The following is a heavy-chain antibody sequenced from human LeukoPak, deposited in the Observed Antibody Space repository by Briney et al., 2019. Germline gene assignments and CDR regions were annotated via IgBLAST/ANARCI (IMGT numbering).Heavy chain of an antibody. J-gene: IGHJ3*01. CDR1: GFTFNNYT. CDR2: ISNSGSTI. Sequence: PGGSLRLSCAASGFTFNNYTMNWVRQTPGKGLEWISSISNSGSTIYYADSVKGRFTISRDNAKNSLYLQMNSLRAEDTAVYYCARGSIVASNWGQGTMVTVSS. CDR3: ARGSIVASN. V-gene: IGHV3-48*04. D-gene: IGHD6-6*01.